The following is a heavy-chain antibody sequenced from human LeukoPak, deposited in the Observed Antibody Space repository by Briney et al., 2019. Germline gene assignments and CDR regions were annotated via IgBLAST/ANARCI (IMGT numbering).Heavy chain of an antibody. CDR1: GFTFSSYW. CDR3: ARDLRQFEWELLPDGAFDI. D-gene: IGHD1-26*01. V-gene: IGHV3-7*01. CDR2: IKQDGSEK. J-gene: IGHJ3*02. Sequence: GGSLRLSCAASGFTFSSYWMSWVRQAPGKGLEWVANIKQDGSEKYYVDSVKGRFTISRDNAKNSLYLQMNSLRAEDTAVYYCARDLRQFEWELLPDGAFDIWGQGTMVTVSS.